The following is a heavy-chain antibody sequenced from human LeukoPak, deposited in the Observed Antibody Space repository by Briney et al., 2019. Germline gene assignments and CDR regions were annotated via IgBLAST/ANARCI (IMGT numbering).Heavy chain of an antibody. CDR2: VSSSGGST. D-gene: IGHD6-19*01. CDR3: ARDSSGWPY. CDR1: GFTFSSYA. J-gene: IGHJ4*02. Sequence: PGGSLRLSCAASGFTFSSYAMSWVRQAPGKGLEWVSAVSSSGGSTNYADYVKGQFTISRDNSKNTLFLQMNSLRAEDTAVYYCARDSSGWPYWGQGTLVTVSS. V-gene: IGHV3-23*01.